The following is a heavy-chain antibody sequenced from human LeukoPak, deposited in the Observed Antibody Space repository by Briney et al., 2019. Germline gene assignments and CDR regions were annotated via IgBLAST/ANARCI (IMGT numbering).Heavy chain of an antibody. CDR2: IRSKANSYAT. D-gene: IGHD4-17*01. V-gene: IGHV3-73*01. J-gene: IGHJ4*02. Sequence: GGSLRLSCAASGFTFSGSAMHWVCQASGKGLEWVGRIRSKANSYATAYAAPVKGRFTISRDDSKNTAYLQMNSLKTEDTAVYYCTRHETTVTTKENFDYWGQGTLVTVSS. CDR1: GFTFSGSA. CDR3: TRHETTVTTKENFDY.